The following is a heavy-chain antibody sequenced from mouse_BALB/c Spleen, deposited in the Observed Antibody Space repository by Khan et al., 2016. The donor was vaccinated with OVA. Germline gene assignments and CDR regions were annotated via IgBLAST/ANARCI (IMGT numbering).Heavy chain of an antibody. V-gene: IGHV3-2*02. CDR3: ARWFAY. CDR1: GYSITSDYA. CDR2: INYSGGT. Sequence: EVQLQESGPGLVKPSPSLSLTCTVTGYSITSDYAWNRIRQFPGNKLEWMGYINYSGGTSYLPSLKSRTSITRDTSKNQFFLQLNSVTTEDSATYYCARWFAYWGQGTLVTVS. J-gene: IGHJ3*01.